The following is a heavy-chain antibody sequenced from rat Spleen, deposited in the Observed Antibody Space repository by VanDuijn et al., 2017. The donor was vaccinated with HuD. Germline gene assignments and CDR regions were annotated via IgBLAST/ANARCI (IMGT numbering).Heavy chain of an antibody. CDR1: GFTFNNYW. D-gene: IGHD1-4*01. J-gene: IGHJ3*01. CDR3: TRHEYPGVTTNWLAY. Sequence: EVQLVESDGGLVQPGRSLKLSCVASGFTFNNYWMTWIRQAPGKGLEWVASITNTGGSTYYPDSVKGRFTLSSDNAKTTLYLQMDSLRSEDTATYYCTRHEYPGVTTNWLAYWGQGTLVTVSS. V-gene: IGHV5-31*01. CDR2: ITNTGGST.